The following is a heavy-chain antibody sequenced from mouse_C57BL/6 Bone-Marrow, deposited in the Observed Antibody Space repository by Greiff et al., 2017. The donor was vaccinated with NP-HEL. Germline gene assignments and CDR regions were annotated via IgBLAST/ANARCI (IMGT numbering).Heavy chain of an antibody. Sequence: LVESGAELVRPGTSVKVSCKASGYAFTNYLIEWVKQRPGQGLEWIGVINPGSGGTNYNEKFKGKATLTADKSSSTAYMQLSSLTSEDSAVYFCARSPHYYGSSYYAMDYWGQGTSVTVSS. CDR1: GYAFTNYL. CDR2: INPGSGGT. CDR3: ARSPHYYGSSYYAMDY. D-gene: IGHD1-1*01. V-gene: IGHV1-54*01. J-gene: IGHJ4*01.